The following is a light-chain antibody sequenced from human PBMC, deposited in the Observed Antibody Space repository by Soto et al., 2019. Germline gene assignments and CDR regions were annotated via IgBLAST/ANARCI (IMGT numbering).Light chain of an antibody. CDR1: QSINSD. V-gene: IGKV3-15*01. CDR3: QQYNNWPPYT. J-gene: IGKJ2*01. Sequence: DIVMTQSPATPSVSPGDRATLSCTASQSINSDLAWYQQKPGQSPRLLIYGASTRATGIPARFSGSGSGTEFTLAISSLQSEDFAIYYCQQYNNWPPYTFGQGTKVDIK. CDR2: GAS.